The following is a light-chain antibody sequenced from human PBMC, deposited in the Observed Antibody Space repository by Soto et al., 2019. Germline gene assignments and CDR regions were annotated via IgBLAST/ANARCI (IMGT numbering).Light chain of an antibody. J-gene: IGKJ1*01. V-gene: IGKV1-39*01. CDR3: QQSDSIPLT. Sequence: DLQMTQSPSFLSASVGDRVTITCRASQSITLYLNWYQQKSGRGPKLLISSTSSLQSGVPSRFAGSGSGTDFTLTISSLQPEDFATYYCQQSDSIPLTFGQGTKVEVK. CDR1: QSITLY. CDR2: STS.